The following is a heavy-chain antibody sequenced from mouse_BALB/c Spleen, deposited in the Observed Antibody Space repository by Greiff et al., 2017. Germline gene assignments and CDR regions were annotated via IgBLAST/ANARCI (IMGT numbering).Heavy chain of an antibody. J-gene: IGHJ4*01. Sequence: VKVEESGPGLVQPSQSLSITCTVSGFSLTSYGVHWVRQSPGKGLEWLGVIWSGGSTDYNAAFISRLSISKDNSKSQVFFKMNSLQANDTAIYYCARKGYYGNWADAMDYWGQGTSVTVSS. V-gene: IGHV2-2*02. D-gene: IGHD2-1*01. CDR1: GFSLTSYG. CDR2: IWSGGST. CDR3: ARKGYYGNWADAMDY.